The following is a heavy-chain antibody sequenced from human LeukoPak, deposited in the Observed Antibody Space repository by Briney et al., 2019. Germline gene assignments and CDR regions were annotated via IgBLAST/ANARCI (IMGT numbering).Heavy chain of an antibody. CDR1: EFTFSHFA. Sequence: GGSLRLSCAVSEFTFSHFAMHWVRQAPGKGLDWVAVVSSHGNDGYYADSVKGRFTISRDNSKNTLYLQIDSLRAEDTAIYYCTRDAYNFNDFDYWGQGTLVTVSS. J-gene: IGHJ4*02. CDR3: TRDAYNFNDFDY. D-gene: IGHD5-24*01. CDR2: VSSHGNDG. V-gene: IGHV3-30*01.